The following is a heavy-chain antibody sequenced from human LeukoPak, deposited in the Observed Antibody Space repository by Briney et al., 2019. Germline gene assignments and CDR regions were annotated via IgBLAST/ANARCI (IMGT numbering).Heavy chain of an antibody. J-gene: IGHJ4*02. CDR1: GFTFSSYA. CDR2: ISGSGGST. Sequence: GGSLRLSCAASGFTFSSYAMSWVRQAPGKGLEWVSAISGSGGSTYYADSVKGRFTISRDNSKNTLYLQMNSLRAEDTAVYYCAKDDDDYDFWSGYYAFDYWGQGTLVTVSS. CDR3: AKDDDDYDFWSGYYAFDY. V-gene: IGHV3-23*01. D-gene: IGHD3-3*01.